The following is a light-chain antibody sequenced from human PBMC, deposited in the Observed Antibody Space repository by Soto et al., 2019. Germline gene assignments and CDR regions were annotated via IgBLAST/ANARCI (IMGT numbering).Light chain of an antibody. J-gene: IGLJ2*01. Sequence: QSALTQPASLSGSPGQSITISCTGTSSDVGGSGLVSWYQFHPGKAPKLLIFEGFKRPSGISNRFSGSKSGSTASLTISGLQAEDEADYYCCSYASSSTVVFGGGTQLTVL. CDR1: SSDVGGSGL. CDR3: CSYASSSTVV. CDR2: EGF. V-gene: IGLV2-14*02.